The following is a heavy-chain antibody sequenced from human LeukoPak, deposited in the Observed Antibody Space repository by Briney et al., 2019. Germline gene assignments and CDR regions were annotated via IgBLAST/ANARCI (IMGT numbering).Heavy chain of an antibody. V-gene: IGHV3-30*02. D-gene: IGHD1-26*01. CDR1: GFTFSSYG. CDR3: ASKRGWELPYAFDI. Sequence: GGSLRLSCAASGFTFSSYGMHWVRQAPGKGLEWVAFIRYDGSNKYYADSVKGRFTISRDNSKNTLYLQMNSLRAEDTAVYYCASKRGWELPYAFDIWGQGTMVTVSS. J-gene: IGHJ3*02. CDR2: IRYDGSNK.